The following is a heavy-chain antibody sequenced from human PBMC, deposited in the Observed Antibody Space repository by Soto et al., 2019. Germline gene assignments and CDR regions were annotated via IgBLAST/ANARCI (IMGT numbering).Heavy chain of an antibody. D-gene: IGHD6-13*01. CDR2: ISYDGNNK. V-gene: IGHV3-30-3*01. Sequence: QVQLVESGGGVVQPGNSLRLSCAGSGFPFSAEAMHWVRQAPGKGLEWVAAISYDGNNKNHADSVKGRFTVSRDNSKNTLYLQIYSLRPEDTAVDYCARDYSSGWCLDYWGQGSLVTVSS. J-gene: IGHJ4*02. CDR1: GFPFSAEA. CDR3: ARDYSSGWCLDY.